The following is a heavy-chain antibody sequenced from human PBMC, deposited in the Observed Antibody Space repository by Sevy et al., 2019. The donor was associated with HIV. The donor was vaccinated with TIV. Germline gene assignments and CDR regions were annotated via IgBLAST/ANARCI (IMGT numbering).Heavy chain of an antibody. CDR1: GYTITSYY. V-gene: IGHV1-46*01. D-gene: IGHD3-22*01. CDR3: ARVLLIDRSGYSPYGMDV. CDR2: INPSGVST. Sequence: ASVKVSCKASGYTITSYYMHWVRQAPGQGLEWMGIINPSGVSTIYAQKFQGRVTMTRDTSTSTVYMELSSLSSDDTALYYCARVLLIDRSGYSPYGMDVWGQGTTVTVSS. J-gene: IGHJ6*02.